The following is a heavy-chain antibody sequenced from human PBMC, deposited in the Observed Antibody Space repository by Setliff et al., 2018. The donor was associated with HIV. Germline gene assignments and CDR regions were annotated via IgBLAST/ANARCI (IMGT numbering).Heavy chain of an antibody. CDR3: ATGRLYYYMDV. J-gene: IGHJ6*03. Sequence: SETLSLTCTVSGDSISRGGYYWSWIRQHPGGGLDWIGYISYSGSTFYDPSLKSRVTMSLDTSYNQFSLKLNSVTAADTAVYYCATGRLYYYMDVWGKGTTVTVS. CDR1: GDSISRGGYY. CDR2: ISYSGST. D-gene: IGHD1-1*01. V-gene: IGHV4-31*03.